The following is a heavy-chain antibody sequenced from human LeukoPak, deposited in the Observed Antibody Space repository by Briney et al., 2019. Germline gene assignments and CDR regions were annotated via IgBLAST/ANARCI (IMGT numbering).Heavy chain of an antibody. J-gene: IGHJ4*02. Sequence: TGVSLRLSCAASDFTVSSNSMSWLRQAPGKALEWVSVTYSSGSTNYADSVKGRFTISRDSSKNTLYLQMNSLRAEDTAVYYCATESYGGAWGQGTLVTVSS. V-gene: IGHV3-53*01. CDR3: ATESYGGA. CDR1: DFTVSSNS. CDR2: TYSSGST. D-gene: IGHD1-26*01.